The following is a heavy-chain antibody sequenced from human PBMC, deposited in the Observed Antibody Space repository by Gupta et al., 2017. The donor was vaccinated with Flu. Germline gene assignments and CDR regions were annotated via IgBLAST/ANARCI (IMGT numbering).Heavy chain of an antibody. CDR1: GGSISNRNYH. J-gene: IGHJ3*02. D-gene: IGHD2-21*01. Sequence: QLQLQESGPGLVKPSETLSLTCTVSGGSISNRNYHWGWVRQSPGKEPEWIGNIYYSGSTYYNPPLRSRVAISVDTSKNQFSLNLNSVTAADTAVYFCARHIGGVARNAFDIWGRGTMVTVSS. CDR3: ARHIGGVARNAFDI. V-gene: IGHV4-39*01. CDR2: IYYSGST.